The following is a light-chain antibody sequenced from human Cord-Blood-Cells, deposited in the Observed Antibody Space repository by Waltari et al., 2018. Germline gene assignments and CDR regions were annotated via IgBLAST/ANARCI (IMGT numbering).Light chain of an antibody. CDR1: SGAVGGYNY. V-gene: IGLV2-11*01. CDR2: DVS. Sequence: QSALTQPRSVSGSPGQSVTISCTGTSGAVGGYNYLSCSQQHPGKAPTLMIYDVSKRPSGVPDRFSGSKSGNTASLTISGLQAEDEADYYCCSYAGSYTWVFGGGTKLTVL. J-gene: IGLJ3*02. CDR3: CSYAGSYTWV.